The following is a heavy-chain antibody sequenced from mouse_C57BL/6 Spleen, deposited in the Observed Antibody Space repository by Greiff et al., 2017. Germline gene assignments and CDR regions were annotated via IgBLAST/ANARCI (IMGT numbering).Heavy chain of an antibody. Sequence: EVQGVESGGDLVKPGGSLKLSCAASGFTFSSYGMSWVRQTPDKRLEWVATISSGGSYTYYPDSVKGRFTISRDNAKNTLYLQMSSLKSEDTALYYCARREGYYFDYWGQGTTLTVSS. J-gene: IGHJ2*01. CDR1: GFTFSSYG. CDR2: ISSGGSYT. CDR3: ARREGYYFDY. V-gene: IGHV5-6*01.